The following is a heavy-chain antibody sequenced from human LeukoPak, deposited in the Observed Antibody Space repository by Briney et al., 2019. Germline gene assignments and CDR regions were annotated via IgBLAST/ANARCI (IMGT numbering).Heavy chain of an antibody. V-gene: IGHV4-59*01. CDR1: GGSISNYY. CDR2: IYYSGNT. D-gene: IGHD6-19*01. CDR3: ARHKAGSGWFRYVFDI. Sequence: SETLSLTCNVSGGSISNYYWSWIRQPPGKGLEWIGYIYYSGNTNFNPSLRSRGTMSIDTSKNHFSLKLSSVTAADTAVYYCARHKAGSGWFRYVFDIWGQGTLVTVSS. J-gene: IGHJ3*02.